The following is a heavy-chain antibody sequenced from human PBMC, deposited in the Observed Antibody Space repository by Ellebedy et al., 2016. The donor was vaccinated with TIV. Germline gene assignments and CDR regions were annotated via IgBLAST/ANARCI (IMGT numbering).Heavy chain of an antibody. CDR3: ARDVVRGVPLVGFDI. CDR1: GFTFDDYA. D-gene: IGHD3-10*01. V-gene: IGHV3-9*01. Sequence: GGSLRLXCAASGFTFDDYAMHWVRQAPGKGLEWVSGISWNSGIIGYADSVKGRFTISRDNAKNSLYLQMNSLRAEDTAVYYCARDVVRGVPLVGFDIWGQGTMVTVSS. CDR2: ISWNSGII. J-gene: IGHJ3*02.